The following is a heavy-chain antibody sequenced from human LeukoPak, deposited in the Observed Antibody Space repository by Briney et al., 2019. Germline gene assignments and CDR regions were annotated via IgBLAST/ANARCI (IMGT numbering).Heavy chain of an antibody. V-gene: IGHV3-66*01. CDR2: IYSGGSK. CDR3: ARVSRDSSGYFTLNYDMDV. Sequence: GGSLRLSCAASGFTFSSYGMHWVRQAPGKGLEWVSVIYSGGSKYYADSVKGRFTISRDNSKNTLYLQMNSLRAEDTAVYYCARVSRDSSGYFTLNYDMDVWGQGTTVTVSS. J-gene: IGHJ6*02. D-gene: IGHD3-22*01. CDR1: GFTFSSYG.